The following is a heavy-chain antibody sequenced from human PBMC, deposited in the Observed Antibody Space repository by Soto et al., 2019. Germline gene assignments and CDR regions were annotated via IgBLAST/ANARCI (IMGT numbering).Heavy chain of an antibody. V-gene: IGHV3-23*01. D-gene: IGHD3-3*01. CDR2: ISGSGGST. CDR3: AKEPDYDFWSGYYYFDD. J-gene: IGHJ4*02. CDR1: GFTFSSYA. Sequence: GGSLRLSCAASGFTFSSYAMSWVRQAPGKGLEWVSAISGSGGSTYYADSVKGRFTISRDNSKNTLYLQMNSLRAEDTAVYYCAKEPDYDFWSGYYYFDDWGQGTLVTVSS.